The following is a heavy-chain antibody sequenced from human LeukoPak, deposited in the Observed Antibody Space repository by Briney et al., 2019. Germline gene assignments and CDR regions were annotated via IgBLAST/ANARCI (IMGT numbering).Heavy chain of an antibody. D-gene: IGHD2-15*01. CDR1: GGTFSSYA. CDR3: ASATLRCSGGSCYEMDV. Sequence: SVKVSCKASGGTFSSYAISWVRQAPGQGLEWMGGIIPIFGTANYAQKFQGRLTITADKSTSTAYMELSSLRSEDTAVYYCASATLRCSGGSCYEMDVWGKGTTVTVSS. J-gene: IGHJ6*04. V-gene: IGHV1-69*06. CDR2: IIPIFGTA.